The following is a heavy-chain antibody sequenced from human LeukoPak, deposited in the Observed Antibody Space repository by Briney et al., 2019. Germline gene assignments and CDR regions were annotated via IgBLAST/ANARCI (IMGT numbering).Heavy chain of an antibody. CDR1: GFTFNYAS. D-gene: IGHD5-18*01. CDR2: NKSKTDGETT. V-gene: IGHV3-15*01. Sequence: GGPLRLSCAASGFTFNYASMSWVRQAPGKGLEWVGRNKSKTDGETTDYAAPMKGRFTISRDDSKNTLYLQMNSLKSEDTALYYCTTAPSGYAYMNGWRLDYWGQGALVTVSS. J-gene: IGHJ4*02. CDR3: TTAPSGYAYMNGWRLDY.